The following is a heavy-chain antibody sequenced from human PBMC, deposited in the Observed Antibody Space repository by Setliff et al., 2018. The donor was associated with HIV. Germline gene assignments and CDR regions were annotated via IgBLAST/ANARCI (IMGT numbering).Heavy chain of an antibody. V-gene: IGHV3-23*01. CDR2: ISGSGGAT. CDR1: GFSFSNYA. J-gene: IGHJ4*02. Sequence: GGSLRLSCAVAGFSFSNYAMTWVRQVPGKGLEWVSGISGSGGATYFADSVKGRFTISRDNSKNTLYLQMNSLRAEDTAIYYCAKEVVDADSWGQGTLVTVSS. CDR3: AKEVVDADS. D-gene: IGHD2-2*01.